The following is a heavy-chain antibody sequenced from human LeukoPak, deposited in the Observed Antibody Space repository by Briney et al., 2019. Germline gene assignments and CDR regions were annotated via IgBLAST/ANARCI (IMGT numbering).Heavy chain of an antibody. Sequence: GGSLRLSCAASGFTFSSYAMHWVRQAPGKGLEWVAVISYDGSNKYYADSVKGRFTISRDNSKNTLYLQMNSLRAEDTAVYYCASLPAALSPTYYYYYYMDVWGKGTTVTVS. CDR1: GFTFSSYA. CDR3: ASLPAALSPTYYYYYYMDV. CDR2: ISYDGSNK. V-gene: IGHV3-30*04. D-gene: IGHD2-2*01. J-gene: IGHJ6*03.